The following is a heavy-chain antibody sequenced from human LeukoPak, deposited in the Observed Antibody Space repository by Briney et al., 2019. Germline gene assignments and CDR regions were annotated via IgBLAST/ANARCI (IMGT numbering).Heavy chain of an antibody. D-gene: IGHD6-19*01. J-gene: IGHJ4*02. V-gene: IGHV4-59*01. CDR1: GGSISSYY. CDR3: ARDSNSSGWYSY. CDR2: IYYSGST. Sequence: SETLSLTCTVSGGSISSYYWSWIRQPPGKGLEWIGYIYYSGSTNYNPSLKSRVTISVDTSKSQFSLKLSSVTAADTAVYYCARDSNSSGWYSYWGQGTLVTVSS.